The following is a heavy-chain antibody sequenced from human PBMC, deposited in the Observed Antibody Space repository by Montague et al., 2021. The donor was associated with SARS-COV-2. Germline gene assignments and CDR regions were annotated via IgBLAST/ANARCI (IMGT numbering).Heavy chain of an antibody. J-gene: IGHJ4*02. CDR1: GGSFRDYA. V-gene: IGHV4-59*08. Sequence: SQTLSLTCDFAGGSFRDYAWSWIRQPPGKRLAWIGYLSYSGRPIYNPSLESRVSISVDTSKNQFSLRLRSVIAADTAVYYCAGRLPQYTSGWYFDQWGQGTLVAVSS. CDR3: AGRLPQYTSGWYFDQ. CDR2: LSYSGRP. D-gene: IGHD6-19*01.